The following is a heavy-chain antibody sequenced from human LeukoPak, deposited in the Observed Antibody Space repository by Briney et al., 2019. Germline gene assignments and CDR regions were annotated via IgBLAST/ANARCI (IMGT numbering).Heavy chain of an antibody. CDR2: ISSGSSYI. V-gene: IGHV3-21*01. CDR1: GFTFSSYS. J-gene: IGHJ4*02. Sequence: GGSLRLSCAASGFTFSSYSMNWDRQAPGKGREWVSSISSGSSYIYYADSVKGRFTISRDNAKNSLYLQMNSLRAEDTAVYYCARDWGYYDSSGYYYPYYFDYWGQGTLVTVSS. D-gene: IGHD3-22*01. CDR3: ARDWGYYDSSGYYYPYYFDY.